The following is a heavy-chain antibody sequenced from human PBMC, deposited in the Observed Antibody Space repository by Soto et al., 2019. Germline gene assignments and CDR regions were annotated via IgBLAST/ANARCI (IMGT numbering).Heavy chain of an antibody. D-gene: IGHD3-22*01. J-gene: IGHJ4*02. CDR1: GFTFSSYV. V-gene: IGHV3-23*01. Sequence: VGSLRLSCAASGFTFSSYVMSWVRQVPGKGLEWVSSTSGSGGSRYYADSVKGRFTISRDNSKKTLYLQMNSLRAEDTAVYYCAKGSSYYYDSSGYYYFDYWGQGTLVTVSS. CDR2: TSGSGGSR. CDR3: AKGSSYYYDSSGYYYFDY.